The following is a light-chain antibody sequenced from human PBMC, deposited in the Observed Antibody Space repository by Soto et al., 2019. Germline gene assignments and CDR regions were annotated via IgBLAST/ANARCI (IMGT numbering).Light chain of an antibody. V-gene: IGKV1-8*01. CDR2: AAS. Sequence: IRMTQSPSSLSASTGDRVTITCRASQGISSYLAWYQQKPGKAPKLLIYAASTLQSGVPSRFSGSGSGTDFTLTISCLQSEDLATYYCQQYNICLTFGQEIKVEI. CDR3: QQYNICLT. CDR1: QGISSY. J-gene: IGKJ2*01.